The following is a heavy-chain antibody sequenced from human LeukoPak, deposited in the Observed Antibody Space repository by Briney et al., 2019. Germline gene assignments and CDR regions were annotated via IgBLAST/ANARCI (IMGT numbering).Heavy chain of an antibody. CDR3: ARDVGDEKSGSYGDY. D-gene: IGHD1-26*01. CDR2: IIPILGIA. J-gene: IGHJ4*02. V-gene: IGHV1-69*04. CDR1: GGTFSSYA. Sequence: SVKVSCKASGGTFSSYAISGVRQAPGQGLEWMGRIIPILGIANYAQKFQGRVTITADKSTSTAYMELSSLRSEDTAVYYCARDVGDEKSGSYGDYWGQGTLVTVSS.